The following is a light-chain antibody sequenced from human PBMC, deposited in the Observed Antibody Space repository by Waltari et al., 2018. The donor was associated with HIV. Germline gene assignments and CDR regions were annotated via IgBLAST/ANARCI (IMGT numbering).Light chain of an antibody. V-gene: IGKV2-28*01. CDR3: MQALQTPYT. Sequence: DIVMNQSPLSLSVTPGEPASISCRSSQSLVYSNGYNYLDWYLQKPGQSPQILFYFGSHRASGVPDRFTGSGSGTDFTLKISRVEAEDVGVYYCMQALQTPYTFGQGTKLEIK. J-gene: IGKJ2*01. CDR2: FGS. CDR1: QSLVYSNGYNY.